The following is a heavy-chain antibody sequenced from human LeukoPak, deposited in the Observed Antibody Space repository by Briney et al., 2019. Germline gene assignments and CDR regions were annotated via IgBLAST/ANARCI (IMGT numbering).Heavy chain of an antibody. CDR2: INHSGST. CDR3: ARRGDGYNPFDY. V-gene: IGHV4-34*01. CDR1: GGSFSGYY. J-gene: IGHJ4*02. D-gene: IGHD5-24*01. Sequence: PSETLSLACAVYGGSFSGYYWSWIRQPPGKGLEWIGEINHSGSTYYNPSLKSRVTISVDTSKNQFSLKLSSVTAADTAVYYCARRGDGYNPFDYWGQGTLVTVSS.